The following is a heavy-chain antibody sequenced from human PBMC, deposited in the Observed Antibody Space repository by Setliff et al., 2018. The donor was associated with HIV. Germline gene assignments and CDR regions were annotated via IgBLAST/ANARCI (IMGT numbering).Heavy chain of an antibody. Sequence: PSETLSLTCTVSGGSISSGSYYWSWIRQPAGKGLEWIGQIYTSGSTNYNPSLKSRVTMSVDTSKNQFSLKLSSVTAADTAVYYCARGGGYDRSGYYPFDYWGQGTPVTVSS. CDR2: IYTSGST. CDR3: ARGGGYDRSGYYPFDY. CDR1: GGSISSGSYY. D-gene: IGHD3-22*01. J-gene: IGHJ4*02. V-gene: IGHV4-61*09.